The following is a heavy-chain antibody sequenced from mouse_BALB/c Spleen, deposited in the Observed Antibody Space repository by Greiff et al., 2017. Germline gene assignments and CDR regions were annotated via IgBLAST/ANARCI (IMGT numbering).Heavy chain of an antibody. D-gene: IGHD1-1*01. CDR2: ISSGGST. Sequence: DVHLVESGGGLVKPGGSLKLSCAASGFTFSSYAMSWVRQTPEKRLEWVASISSGGSTYYPDSVKGRFTISRDNARNILYLQMSSLRSEDTAMYYCARGDYYGSPWFAYWGQGTLVTVSA. CDR1: GFTFSSYA. V-gene: IGHV5-6-5*01. CDR3: ARGDYYGSPWFAY. J-gene: IGHJ3*01.